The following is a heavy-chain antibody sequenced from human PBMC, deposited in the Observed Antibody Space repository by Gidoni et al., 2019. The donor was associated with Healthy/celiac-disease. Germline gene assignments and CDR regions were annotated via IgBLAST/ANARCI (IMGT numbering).Heavy chain of an antibody. D-gene: IGHD5-18*01. CDR1: GFTFSSYA. CDR3: AKGRSSYGYWYFDL. Sequence: EVQLLESGGGVVQPGGSLRLSCAASGFTFSSYAMSWVRQDPGKGLEWVSAISGSGGSTYYADSVQGRFTISRDNSKNTLYLQMNSLRAEDTAVYYCAKGRSSYGYWYFDLWGRGTLVTVSS. V-gene: IGHV3-23*01. CDR2: ISGSGGST. J-gene: IGHJ2*01.